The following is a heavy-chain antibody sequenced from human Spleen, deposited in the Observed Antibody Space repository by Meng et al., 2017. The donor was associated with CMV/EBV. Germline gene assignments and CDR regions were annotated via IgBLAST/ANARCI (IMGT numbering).Heavy chain of an antibody. CDR1: GFTFSSYA. V-gene: IGHV3-23*01. J-gene: IGHJ6*02. Sequence: GGSLRLSCAASGFTFSSYAMTWVRQTPGKGLEWVSAVSSSGGNTHYVDSVKGRFTISRDSSKNTLFLQMNSLKPEDTAVYYCAKGHFWSGYPPDYYYGMDVWGQGTTVTVSS. CDR2: VSSSGGNT. D-gene: IGHD3-3*02. CDR3: AKGHFWSGYPPDYYYGMDV.